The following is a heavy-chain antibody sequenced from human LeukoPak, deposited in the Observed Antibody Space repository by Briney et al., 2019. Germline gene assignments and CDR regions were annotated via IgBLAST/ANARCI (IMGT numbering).Heavy chain of an antibody. J-gene: IGHJ4*02. D-gene: IGHD3-10*01. CDR2: TYTSGST. Sequence: SETLSLTCTVSGGSISSGSYYWSWIRQPAGKGLEWIGRTYTSGSTNYNPSLKSRVTISVDTSKNQFSLKLSSVTAADTAVYYCARDPYGSGFFDYWGQGTLVTVSS. V-gene: IGHV4-61*02. CDR3: ARDPYGSGFFDY. CDR1: GGSISSGSYY.